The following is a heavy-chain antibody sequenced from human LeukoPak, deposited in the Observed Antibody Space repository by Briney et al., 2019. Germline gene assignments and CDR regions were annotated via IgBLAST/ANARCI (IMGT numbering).Heavy chain of an antibody. CDR3: ARAHGDYRYYYYYYGMDV. D-gene: IGHD4-17*01. CDR2: INHSGST. CDR1: GGSFSGDY. J-gene: IGHJ6*02. V-gene: IGHV4-34*01. Sequence: SETLSLTCAVYGGSFSGDYWSWIRQPPGKGLEWIGEINHSGSTNYNPSLKSRVTLSVDTSKNQFSLKLSSVTAADTAVYYCARAHGDYRYYYYYYGMDVWGQGTTVTVSS.